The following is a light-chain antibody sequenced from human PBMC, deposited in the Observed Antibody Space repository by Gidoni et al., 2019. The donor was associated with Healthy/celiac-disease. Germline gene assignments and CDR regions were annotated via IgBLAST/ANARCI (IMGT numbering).Light chain of an antibody. CDR3: QHYGSSPQT. CDR1: QSVSSSY. Sequence: EIVLTQSAGTLSLSPGERATLSCRASQSVSSSYLAWYQQQPGQAPRLLIYGSSSRATGIRDRFSGSGSGTDFTLTISRLAPDDFAVYYCQHYGSSPQTFGQGTKLEIK. J-gene: IGKJ2*01. V-gene: IGKV3-20*01. CDR2: GSS.